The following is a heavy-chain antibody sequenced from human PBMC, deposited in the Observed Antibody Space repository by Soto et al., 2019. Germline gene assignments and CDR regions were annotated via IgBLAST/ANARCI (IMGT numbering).Heavy chain of an antibody. J-gene: IGHJ3*02. CDR1: GGSISSDDYY. CDR2: IYYTGNT. V-gene: IGHV4-30-4*01. Sequence: QVQLQESGPGRVKPSQTLSLTCTVSGGSISSDDYYWTWIRQPPGKGLEWIGYIYYTGNTFYNPSLKSRLTISIETSNNQFSLKLTSVTAADTAVYYCSREALEDDAFNIWGQGTMVPVSS. D-gene: IGHD3-16*02. CDR3: SREALEDDAFNI.